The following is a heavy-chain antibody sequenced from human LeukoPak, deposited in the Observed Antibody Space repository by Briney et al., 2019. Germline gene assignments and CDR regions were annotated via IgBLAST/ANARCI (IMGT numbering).Heavy chain of an antibody. CDR1: GVTFSNYW. V-gene: IGHV3-7*03. D-gene: IGHD5-18*01. Sequence: GGSLRLSCAASGVTFSNYWMSWVRQAPGKGLEWVANIRQDGGEISYVDSVKGRFTISRDNAKNSLYLQMNSLRAEDTAVYYCAKDPLNTLMVSPTFDYWGQGTLVTVSS. J-gene: IGHJ4*02. CDR3: AKDPLNTLMVSPTFDY. CDR2: IRQDGGEI.